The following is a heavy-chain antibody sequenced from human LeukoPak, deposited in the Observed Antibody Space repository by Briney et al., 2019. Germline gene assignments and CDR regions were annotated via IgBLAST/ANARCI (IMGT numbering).Heavy chain of an antibody. Sequence: PGGSLRLSCAASGFTFSSYTMNWVRQAPGKGLEWVSSISSSSSYIYYADSVKGRFTISRDKAKNSLYLQMNSLRAEDTGVYVCSRPVEGNYFDMDGWGKGTTVSVSS. J-gene: IGHJ6*03. CDR2: ISSSSSYI. V-gene: IGHV3-21*01. CDR1: GFTFSSYT. D-gene: IGHD1-7*01. CDR3: SRPVEGNYFDMDG.